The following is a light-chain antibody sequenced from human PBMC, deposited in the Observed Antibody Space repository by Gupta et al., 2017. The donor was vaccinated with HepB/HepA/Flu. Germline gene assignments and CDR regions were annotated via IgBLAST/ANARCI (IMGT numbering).Light chain of an antibody. CDR2: VAS. CDR1: QTIHNY. CDR3: QQTYSTLWT. V-gene: IGKV1-39*01. Sequence: DIQMTQSPSSLSASVGDRVTITCRASQTIHNYLNWYQQKPGKAPKLLIYVASSLQSGVPSRISGSGYGTDFTLTISRLQPEDFATYYGQQTYSTLWTFGQGTKVEVK. J-gene: IGKJ1*01.